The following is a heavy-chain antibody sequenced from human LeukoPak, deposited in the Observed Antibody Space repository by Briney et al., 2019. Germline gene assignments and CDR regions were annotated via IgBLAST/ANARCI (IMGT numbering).Heavy chain of an antibody. V-gene: IGHV4-59*01. CDR1: GGSISSYH. J-gene: IGHJ4*02. CDR3: ARAGSSWSYDY. D-gene: IGHD6-13*01. CDR2: IYYFGST. Sequence: SETLSLTCTVSGGSISSYHWSWIRQPPGKGLEWIGHIYYFGSTNYNPSLKSRVTVSVDTSKSQFSLKLTSVTAADTAVYYCARAGSSWSYDYWGQGTLVTVAS.